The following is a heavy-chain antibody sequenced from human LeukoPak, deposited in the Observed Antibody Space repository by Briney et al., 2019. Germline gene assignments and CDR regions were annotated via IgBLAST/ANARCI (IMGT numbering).Heavy chain of an antibody. CDR3: ARSYYDFWSGHTSYYFDY. D-gene: IGHD3-3*01. Sequence: SETLSLTCAVSGGSISSSNWWSWVRQPPGKGLEWIGEIYLSGSTNYNPSLKSRVTISVDKSKNQFSLKLSSVTAADTAVYYCARSYYDFWSGHTSYYFDYWGQGTLVTVSS. CDR1: GGSISSSNW. CDR2: IYLSGST. J-gene: IGHJ4*02. V-gene: IGHV4-4*02.